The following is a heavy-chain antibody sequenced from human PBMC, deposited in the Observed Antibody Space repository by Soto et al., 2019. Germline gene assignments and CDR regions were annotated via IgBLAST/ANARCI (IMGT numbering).Heavy chain of an antibody. CDR3: AAGEGILEWLLLGYYYYGMDV. CDR1: GFTFTSSA. CDR2: IVVGSGNT. D-gene: IGHD3-3*01. Sequence: SVNVSCKASGFTFTSSAVQWVRQARGQRLEWIGWIVVGSGNTNYAQKFQERVTITRDMSTSTAYMELSSLRSEDTAVYYCAAGEGILEWLLLGYYYYGMDVWGQGTTVTVSS. V-gene: IGHV1-58*01. J-gene: IGHJ6*02.